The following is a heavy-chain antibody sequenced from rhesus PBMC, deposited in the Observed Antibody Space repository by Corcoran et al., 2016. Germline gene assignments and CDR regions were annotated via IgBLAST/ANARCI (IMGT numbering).Heavy chain of an antibody. CDR2: FNSEWGST. D-gene: IGHD2-15*01. CDR3: AKVYCSSTYCSSGYFDC. V-gene: IGHV3-103*01. CDR1: GFTFSAYT. J-gene: IGHJ4*01. Sequence: EVQLVETGGGLVQPGGSLRLSCAASGFTFSAYTMHWVRQAPGKGLEWISAFNSEWGSTNHADAETGRFTSPRDNSKNTLTLQMTSLGTEDSAVYYCAKVYCSSTYCSSGYFDCWGQGVLVTVSS.